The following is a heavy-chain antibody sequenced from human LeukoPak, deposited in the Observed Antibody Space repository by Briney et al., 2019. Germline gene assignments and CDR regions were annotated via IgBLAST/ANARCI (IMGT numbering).Heavy chain of an antibody. D-gene: IGHD3-3*01. CDR2: INPSGDTT. Sequence: ASVKVSCTASGYTFTSYSMHWVRQAPGQGLEWMGVINPSGDTTDYAQKFQGRVTMTRDTSTSTVYMELSSLRSEGTAVYYCARGPTRYDFWSGREPYYFDYWGQGTLVTVSS. V-gene: IGHV1-46*01. CDR3: ARGPTRYDFWSGREPYYFDY. CDR1: GYTFTSYS. J-gene: IGHJ4*02.